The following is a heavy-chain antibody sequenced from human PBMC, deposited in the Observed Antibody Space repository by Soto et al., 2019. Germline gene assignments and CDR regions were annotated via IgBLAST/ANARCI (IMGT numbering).Heavy chain of an antibody. CDR2: INAGNGNT. J-gene: IGHJ4*02. CDR1: GYTFTSYA. D-gene: IGHD3-22*01. CDR3: ARGSGYYYWDDY. Sequence: QVQLVQSGAEEKKPGASVKVSCKASGYTFTSYAMHLVRQAPGQRIEWMGWINAGNGNTKYSQKFQGRVTITRDTSASTAYMELSSLRSEDTAVYYCARGSGYYYWDDYWGQGTLVTVSS. V-gene: IGHV1-3*05.